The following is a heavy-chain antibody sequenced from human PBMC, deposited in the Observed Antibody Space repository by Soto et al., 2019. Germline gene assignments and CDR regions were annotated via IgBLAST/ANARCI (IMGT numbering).Heavy chain of an antibody. CDR2: ISSSSSYT. V-gene: IGHV3-11*06. J-gene: IGHJ5*02. D-gene: IGHD3-10*01. CDR1: GFTFSDYY. Sequence: PGGSLRLSCAASGFTFSDYYMSWIRQAPGKGLEWVSYISSSSSYTNYADSVKGRFTISRDNAKNSLYLQMNSLRAEDTAVYYCVGYYGSGSYPRYNWFDPWGQGTLVTVSS. CDR3: VGYYGSGSYPRYNWFDP.